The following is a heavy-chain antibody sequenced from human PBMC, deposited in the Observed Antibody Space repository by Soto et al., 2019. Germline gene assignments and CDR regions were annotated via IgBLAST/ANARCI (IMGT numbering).Heavy chain of an antibody. CDR1: GYTFTSYG. CDR3: AAYCSGGSCYLGAFDI. D-gene: IGHD2-15*01. Sequence: QVQLVQSGAEVKKPGASVKVSCKASGYTFTSYGISWVRQAPGQGLEWMGWISAYNGNTNYAQKLQGRVTMTTDTSTSTAYMELRSLRSDDTAVYYCAAYCSGGSCYLGAFDIWGQRTMVTVSS. CDR2: ISAYNGNT. V-gene: IGHV1-18*01. J-gene: IGHJ3*02.